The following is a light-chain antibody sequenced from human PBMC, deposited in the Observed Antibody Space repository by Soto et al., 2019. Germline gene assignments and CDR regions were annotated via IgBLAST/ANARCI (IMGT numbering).Light chain of an antibody. CDR3: SSFTTSTTTV. V-gene: IGLV2-18*02. J-gene: IGLJ2*01. CDR1: SSDIGHYNR. CDR2: EVS. Sequence: QSALTQPPSVSGSPGQSVTISCTGTSSDIGHYNRVSWYQQPPGTAPKVVIYEVSNRPSGVPDRFSGSKSGNTASLTISWLKAEDEADYYCSSFTTSTTTVFGGGTKLTVL.